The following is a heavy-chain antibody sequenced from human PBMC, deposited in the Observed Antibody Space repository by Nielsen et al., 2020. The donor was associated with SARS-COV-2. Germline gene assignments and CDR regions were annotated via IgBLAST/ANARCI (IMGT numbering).Heavy chain of an antibody. CDR2: IYPGDSDT. J-gene: IGHJ4*02. D-gene: IGHD5-18*01. CDR3: ARHFVINMPAMVNFDY. Sequence: GGSLKISCKGSGYSFTSYWLGWVRQIPGKGLEWMGIIYPGDSDTRYSPSFQGQVTISADKSISTAYLQWSSLKATDTAMYYCARHFVINMPAMVNFDYWGQGPPVTVSS. CDR1: GYSFTSYW. V-gene: IGHV5-51*01.